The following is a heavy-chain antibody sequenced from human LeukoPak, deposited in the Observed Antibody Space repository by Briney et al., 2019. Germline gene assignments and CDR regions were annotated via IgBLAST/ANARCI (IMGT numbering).Heavy chain of an antibody. V-gene: IGHV1-18*01. D-gene: IGHD4-17*01. CDR2: ISSYNGGA. J-gene: IGHJ4*02. CDR3: ARQKKQTTAIDY. Sequence: ASVKVSCKASGYTFTTYGFSWVRQAPGQGLEWMGWISSYNGGADYAQKLQGRVTMTTDTSTSTTYMELRSLRSDDTAVCYCARQKKQTTAIDYWGQGTLVTVSS. CDR1: GYTFTTYG.